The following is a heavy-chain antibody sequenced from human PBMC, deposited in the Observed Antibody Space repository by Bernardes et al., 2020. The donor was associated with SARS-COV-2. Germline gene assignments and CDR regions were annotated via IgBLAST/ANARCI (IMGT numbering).Heavy chain of an antibody. D-gene: IGHD3-3*01. CDR1: GGSFSGYY. CDR3: AREPPAIFGVVRRKNRNNWFDP. V-gene: IGHV4-34*01. J-gene: IGHJ5*02. CDR2: INHSGST. Sequence: SETLSLTCAVYGGSFSGYYWSWIRQPPGKGLEWIGEINHSGSTNYNPSLKSRVTISVDTSKNQFSLKLSSVTAADTAVYYCAREPPAIFGVVRRKNRNNWFDPWGQGTLVTVSS.